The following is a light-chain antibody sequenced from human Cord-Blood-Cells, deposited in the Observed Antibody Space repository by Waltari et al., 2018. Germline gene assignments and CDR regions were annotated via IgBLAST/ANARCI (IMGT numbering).Light chain of an antibody. Sequence: IVLTQSPGTLSLSPGERATLSYRASQSVSRSYLAWYQQKPGQAPRLLIYDASSRASGVPDRFSGSGSGTDFTLTISRLEPEDFAVYYCQQYGSSPFTFGHGTKVDIK. J-gene: IGKJ3*01. CDR1: QSVSRSY. CDR3: QQYGSSPFT. V-gene: IGKV3-20*01. CDR2: DAS.